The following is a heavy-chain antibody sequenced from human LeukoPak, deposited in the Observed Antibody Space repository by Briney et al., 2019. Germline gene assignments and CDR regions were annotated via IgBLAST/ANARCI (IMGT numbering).Heavy chain of an antibody. CDR3: ARGNGDYSFDY. CDR2: IIPIFGTA. Sequence: GGSLRLSCAASGFTFSSYAISWVRQAPGQGLEWMGRIIPIFGTANYAQKFQGRVTITTDESTSTAYMELSSLRSEDTAVYYCARGNGDYSFDYWGQGTLVTVSS. J-gene: IGHJ4*02. CDR1: GFTFSSYA. D-gene: IGHD4-17*01. V-gene: IGHV1-69*05.